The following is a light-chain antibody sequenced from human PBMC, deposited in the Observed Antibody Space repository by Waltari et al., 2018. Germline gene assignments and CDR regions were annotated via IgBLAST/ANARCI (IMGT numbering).Light chain of an antibody. V-gene: IGLV2-14*01. J-gene: IGLJ2*01. CDR2: DVN. CDR1: SSDVGTYGY. Sequence: QSALTQPASVSGSPGQSITISCTGTSSDVGTYGYVSWYQQDPGKAPKPVIYDVNNRPSWISNRFSGSKSGDPASLTISGLQTEDEGYYYCSSYTSTTTYVVFGGGTKLTVL. CDR3: SSYTSTTTYVV.